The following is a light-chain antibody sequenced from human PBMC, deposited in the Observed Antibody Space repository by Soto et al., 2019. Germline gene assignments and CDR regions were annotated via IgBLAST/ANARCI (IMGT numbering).Light chain of an antibody. Sequence: QSALTQPASVSGSPGQSITISCTGTSSDVGGYNYVSWYQQHPGKAPKLMIYEVSNRPSGVSNRFSGSKSGNTASLTISGLQAEDEADYYCSSYTSSSTRFGTGTKVTAL. V-gene: IGLV2-14*01. CDR1: SSDVGGYNY. CDR2: EVS. CDR3: SSYTSSSTR. J-gene: IGLJ1*01.